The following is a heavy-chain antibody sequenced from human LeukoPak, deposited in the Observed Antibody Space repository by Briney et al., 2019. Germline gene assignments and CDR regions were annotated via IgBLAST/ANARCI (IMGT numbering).Heavy chain of an antibody. Sequence: ASVKVSCKASGGTFSSCAINWVRQAPGQGLEWMGGIIPILGTANYAQKFQGRVTITADESTSTAYMELSSLRSEDTAVYYCALQPRYFDWFLVWGQGTLVTVSS. J-gene: IGHJ4*02. D-gene: IGHD3-9*01. V-gene: IGHV1-69*13. CDR1: GGTFSSCA. CDR2: IIPILGTA. CDR3: ALQPRYFDWFLV.